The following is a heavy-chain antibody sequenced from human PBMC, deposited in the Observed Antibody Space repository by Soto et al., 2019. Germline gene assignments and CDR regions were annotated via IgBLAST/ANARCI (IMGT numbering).Heavy chain of an antibody. D-gene: IGHD4-17*01. J-gene: IGHJ4*02. V-gene: IGHV4-59*08. CDR2: IYYSGST. CDR1: GASITTYY. CDR3: ASRYGGTLDY. Sequence: SETLSLTCTVSGASITTYYWSWIRQPPGKGLEWIGYIYYSGSTNYNPSLKSRVTISVDTSKNQFSLKLNSVTAADTAVYYCASRYGGTLDYWGQGTLVTVSS.